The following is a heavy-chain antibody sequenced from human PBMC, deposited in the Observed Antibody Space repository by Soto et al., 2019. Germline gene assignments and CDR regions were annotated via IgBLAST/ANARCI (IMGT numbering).Heavy chain of an antibody. CDR3: AKALRFTFTTGYDMDV. J-gene: IGHJ6*03. D-gene: IGHD3-16*01. CDR1: GFTGSSDA. Sequence: EVQLLESGGGLVQPGGSLRLSGAASGFTGSSDAMSWVRQAPGKGLEWVSVISGSGSRYSADAVKGRFTMSRDSSQNTVYMQMNSLRAEDTAVYYCAKALRFTFTTGYDMDVWGRGTTVTVSS. CDR2: ISGSGSR. V-gene: IGHV3-23*01.